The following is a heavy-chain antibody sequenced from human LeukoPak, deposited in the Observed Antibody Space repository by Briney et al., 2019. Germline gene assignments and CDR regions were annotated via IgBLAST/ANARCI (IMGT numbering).Heavy chain of an antibody. Sequence: GGSLRLSCAASGFTFSSYSMNWVRQAPGKGLEWVSSISSSSSYMYYADSVKGRFTISRDNAKNSLYLQMNSLRAEDTAVYYCARDGEMVGIDYWGQGTLVTVSS. CDR1: GFTFSSYS. CDR2: ISSSSSYM. D-gene: IGHD5-24*01. CDR3: ARDGEMVGIDY. J-gene: IGHJ4*02. V-gene: IGHV3-21*01.